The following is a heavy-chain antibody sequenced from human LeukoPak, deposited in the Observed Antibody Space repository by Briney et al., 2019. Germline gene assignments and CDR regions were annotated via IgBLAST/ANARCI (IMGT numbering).Heavy chain of an antibody. V-gene: IGHV4-4*02. CDR1: GDSISSSNW. CDR3: ARKVYDSSGRAFDI. D-gene: IGHD3-22*01. Sequence: SETLSLTCTVSGDSISSSNWWSWVRQPPGKGLEWIGEIYHSGSTNYKPSLKSRVTISVDKSKNQFSLKLNSVTAADTAVYYCARKVYDSSGRAFDIWGQGTMVTVSS. CDR2: IYHSGST. J-gene: IGHJ3*02.